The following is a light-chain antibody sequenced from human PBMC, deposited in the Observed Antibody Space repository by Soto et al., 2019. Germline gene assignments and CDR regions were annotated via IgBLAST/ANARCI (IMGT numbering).Light chain of an antibody. V-gene: IGKV1-5*01. Sequence: EIQMTQSPSTLSASVGDRVTITCRASQSISSWLAWYQQKPGKAPKLLIYDASSMETGVPARFSGSGSGTEFTLTISSLQSDDFATYYCQQYNSYPSLTFGGGTKVEIK. CDR3: QQYNSYPSLT. J-gene: IGKJ4*02. CDR2: DAS. CDR1: QSISSW.